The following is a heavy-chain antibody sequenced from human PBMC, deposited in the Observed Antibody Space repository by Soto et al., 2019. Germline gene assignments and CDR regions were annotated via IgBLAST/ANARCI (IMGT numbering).Heavy chain of an antibody. D-gene: IGHD4-17*01. Sequence: QVQLVESGGGVVQPGRSLRLSCAASGFTFSSYGMHWVRQAPGKGLEWVAVIWYDGSNKYYADSVKGRFTISRDNSKNTLSLQMNSLRAEDTAVYYCARDSDYGGNTRYFDYWGQGTLVTVSS. CDR1: GFTFSSYG. CDR3: ARDSDYGGNTRYFDY. J-gene: IGHJ4*02. CDR2: IWYDGSNK. V-gene: IGHV3-33*01.